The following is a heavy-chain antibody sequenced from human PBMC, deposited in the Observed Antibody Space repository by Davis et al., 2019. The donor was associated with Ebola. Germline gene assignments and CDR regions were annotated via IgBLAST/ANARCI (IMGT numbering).Heavy chain of an antibody. CDR2: IHNDGRT. D-gene: IGHD6-19*01. V-gene: IGHV3-53*01. J-gene: IGHJ6*03. CDR3: AREQWYYMDV. Sequence: PSETLSLTCTVSGGSISSYYWSWIRQPPGKGLEWVSVIHNDGRTFYADSVKGRFTISRDTSQNMFYLQMNSLRADDTAVYYCAREQWYYMDVWGKGTTVTVSS. CDR1: GGSISSYY.